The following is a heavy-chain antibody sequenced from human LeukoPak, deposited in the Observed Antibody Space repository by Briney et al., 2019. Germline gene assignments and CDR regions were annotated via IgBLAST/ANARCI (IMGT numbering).Heavy chain of an antibody. D-gene: IGHD2-2*01. Sequence: GGSLRLSCAASGFTFSSYWMHWVRQAPGKGLEWVSAMSGSGGSTYYAASVQGRFTISRDNSKNTLYLQMNSLRAEDTAVYYCAKDRSCSSVSCYAGDWGQGTLVTVSS. CDR3: AKDRSCSSVSCYAGD. CDR2: MSGSGGST. J-gene: IGHJ4*02. V-gene: IGHV3-23*01. CDR1: GFTFSSYW.